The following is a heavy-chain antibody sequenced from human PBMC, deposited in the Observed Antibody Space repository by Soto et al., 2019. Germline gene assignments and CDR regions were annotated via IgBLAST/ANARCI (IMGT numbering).Heavy chain of an antibody. CDR3: AKKYSGYDLILGY. CDR2: ISYDGSNK. J-gene: IGHJ4*02. Sequence: GGSLRLSCAASGFTFSSYGMHWVRQAPGKGLEWVAVISYDGSNKYYADSVKGRFTISRDNSKNTLYLQMNSLRAEDTAVYYCAKKYSGYDLILGYWGQGTPVTVSS. V-gene: IGHV3-30*18. CDR1: GFTFSSYG. D-gene: IGHD5-12*01.